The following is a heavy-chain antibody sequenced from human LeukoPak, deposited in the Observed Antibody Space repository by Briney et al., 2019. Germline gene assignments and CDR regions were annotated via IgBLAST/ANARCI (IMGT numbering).Heavy chain of an antibody. D-gene: IGHD1-26*01. CDR1: GYTFTGHY. CDR3: ARDRELAALDP. J-gene: IGHJ5*02. V-gene: IGHV1-2*02. CDR2: VNPNSGGT. Sequence: ASVKVSCKASGYTFTGHYMHWLRQAPGQGLEWMGWVNPNSGGTNYAQKFQGRVTMTRDTSISTVYMELSRLRSDDTAVYYCARDRELAALDPWGQGTLVIVSS.